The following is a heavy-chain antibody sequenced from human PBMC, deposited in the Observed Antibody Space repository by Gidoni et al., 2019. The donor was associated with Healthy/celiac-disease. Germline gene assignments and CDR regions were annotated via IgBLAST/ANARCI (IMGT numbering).Heavy chain of an antibody. D-gene: IGHD2-15*01. CDR3: ARSPRGYGGNTGFDY. CDR1: GFTVSSNY. V-gene: IGHV3-66*01. Sequence: EVQLVESGGGLVQPGGSLRLSCAASGFTVSSNYMSWVRQAPGKGLEWVSVIYSGGSTYYADSVKGRFTISRDNSKNTLYLQMNSLRAEDTAVYYCARSPRGYGGNTGFDYWGQGTLVTVSS. J-gene: IGHJ4*02. CDR2: IYSGGST.